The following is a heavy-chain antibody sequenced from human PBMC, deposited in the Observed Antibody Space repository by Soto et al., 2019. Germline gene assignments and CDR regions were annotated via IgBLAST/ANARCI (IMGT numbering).Heavy chain of an antibody. V-gene: IGHV1-2*02. J-gene: IGHJ4*02. CDR2: INPKSGGT. D-gene: IGHD1-1*01. Sequence: QVQLVQSGAEVRKPGASVKVSCNVTGYTFSGLYLHWVRQAPGQGLEWMGGINPKSGGTNYAQKFKDRVTMTADTSCSAASMELTSLRYDDTAVFYCARGLYNSPAYFFDSGGQGTLVTVSS. CDR3: ARGLYNSPAYFFDS. CDR1: GYTFSGLY.